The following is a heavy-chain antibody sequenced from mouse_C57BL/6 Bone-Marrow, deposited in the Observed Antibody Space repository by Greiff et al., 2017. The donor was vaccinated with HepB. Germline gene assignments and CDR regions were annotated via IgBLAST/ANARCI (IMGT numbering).Heavy chain of an antibody. CDR1: GYTFTDYY. CDR2: INPYNGGT. V-gene: IGHV1-19*01. J-gene: IGHJ4*01. D-gene: IGHD1-1*01. Sequence: EVQLQQSGPVLVKPGASVKMSCKASGYTFTDYYMNWVKQSHGKSLEWIGVINPYNGGTSYNQKFKGKATLTVDKSSSTAYMELNSLTSEDSAVYYCARGGGSRGDYAMDYWGQGTSVTVSS. CDR3: ARGGGSRGDYAMDY.